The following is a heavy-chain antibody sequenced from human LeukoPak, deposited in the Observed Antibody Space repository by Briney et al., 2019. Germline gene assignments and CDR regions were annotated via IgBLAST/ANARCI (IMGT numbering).Heavy chain of an antibody. CDR2: IYNSATT. CDR3: AEGRDAYKTGY. D-gene: IGHD5-24*01. V-gene: IGHV4-59*01. Sequence: SETLSLTCTVSGGSISSYYWNWIRQPPGKGLEWIGYIYNSATTRYNPSLMSRVTMSVDTSKNQFSLKLSSVTAADTAIYYCAEGRDAYKTGYWGQGTLVTVSS. CDR1: GGSISSYY. J-gene: IGHJ4*02.